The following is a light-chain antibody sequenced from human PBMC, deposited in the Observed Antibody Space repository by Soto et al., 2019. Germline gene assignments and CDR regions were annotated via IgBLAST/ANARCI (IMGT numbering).Light chain of an antibody. CDR3: QSYDTTLSDWV. CDR1: SSNIGAGYD. V-gene: IGLV1-40*01. CDR2: GNT. J-gene: IGLJ3*02. Sequence: QSVLTQPPSVSGAPGQRVTISCTGSSSNIGAGYDVHWYQHLPGTAPKLLISGNTNRPSGVPDRFSGSKSGTSASLAISGLHAEDEADYYCQSYDTTLSDWVFGGGTKVTVL.